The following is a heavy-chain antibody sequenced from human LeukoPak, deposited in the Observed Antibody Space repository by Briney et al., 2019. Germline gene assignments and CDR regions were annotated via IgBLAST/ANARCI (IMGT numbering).Heavy chain of an antibody. J-gene: IGHJ4*02. CDR2: IFSSGST. Sequence: PSETLSLTCTVSGGSISSDYWTWIRQPPGKGLEWIGYIFSSGSTNSNPSLKSRVTISIDTSKNQFSLKLSSVTAADTAVYYCVRRTLLRRANYNYYFFDYWAQGILVTVSS. CDR3: VRRTLLRRANYNYYFFDY. D-gene: IGHD5-24*01. CDR1: GGSISSDY. V-gene: IGHV4-4*08.